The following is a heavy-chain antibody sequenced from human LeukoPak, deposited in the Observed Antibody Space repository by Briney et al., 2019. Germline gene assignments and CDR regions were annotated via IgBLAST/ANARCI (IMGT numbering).Heavy chain of an antibody. CDR2: IRYDGSNK. CDR1: GFTFSSYG. CDR3: TRGLSIPGGDSNY. D-gene: IGHD2-21*02. J-gene: IGHJ4*02. V-gene: IGHV3-30*02. Sequence: GGPLRLSCAASGFTFSSYGMHWVRQAPGKGLEWVAFIRYDGSNKYYADSVKGRFTISRDDAKNSLYLQMNSLRAEDSAVYYCTRGLSIPGGDSNYWGQGTLVAVSS.